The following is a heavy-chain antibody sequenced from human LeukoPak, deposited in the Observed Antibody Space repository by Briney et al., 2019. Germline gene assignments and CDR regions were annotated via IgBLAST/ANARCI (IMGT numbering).Heavy chain of an antibody. J-gene: IGHJ3*02. CDR2: INPNSGGT. CDR3: ARVGMAYSSSWYGAFDI. CDR1: GYTFTGYY. V-gene: IGHV1-2*02. Sequence: GASVKVSCKAPGYTFTGYYMHWVRQAPGQGLEWMGWINPNSGGTNYAQKFQGRVTMTRDTSISTAYMELSRLRSDDTAVYYCARVGMAYSSSWYGAFDIWGQGTMVTVSS. D-gene: IGHD6-13*01.